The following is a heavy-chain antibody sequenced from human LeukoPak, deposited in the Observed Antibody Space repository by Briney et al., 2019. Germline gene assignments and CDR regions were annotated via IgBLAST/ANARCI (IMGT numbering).Heavy chain of an antibody. CDR1: GYTFTGYY. CDR2: INPNSGGT. D-gene: IGHD3-22*01. CDR3: ARDLLYYYDSSGYIAPYDY. V-gene: IGHV1-2*02. Sequence: ASVKVSCKASGYTFTGYYMHWVRQAPGQGLEWMGWINPNSGGTNYAQKFQGRVTMTRDTSISTAYMELSRLRSDDTAVYYCARDLLYYYDSSGYIAPYDYWGQGTLVTVSS. J-gene: IGHJ4*02.